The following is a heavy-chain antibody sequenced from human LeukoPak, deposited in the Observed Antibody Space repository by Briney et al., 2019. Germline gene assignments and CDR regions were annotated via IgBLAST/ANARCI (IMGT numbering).Heavy chain of an antibody. CDR3: ARSAPPNYRDMFGIDY. J-gene: IGHJ4*02. CDR2: INPNSGGT. CDR1: GYTFTGYY. Sequence: ASVKVSCKASGYTFTGYYMHWVRQAPGQGLEWMGRINPNSGGTNYAQKFQGRVTMTRDTSISTAYMELSRLRSDDTAVYYCARSAPPNYRDMFGIDYWGQGTLVTVSS. V-gene: IGHV1-2*06. D-gene: IGHD3-16*01.